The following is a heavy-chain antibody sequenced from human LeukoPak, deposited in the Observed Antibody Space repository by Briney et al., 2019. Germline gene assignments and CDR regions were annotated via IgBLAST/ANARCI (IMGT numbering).Heavy chain of an antibody. V-gene: IGHV3-30-3*01. CDR2: ISYDGYDK. CDR1: GFTFNDYA. CDR3: ARDFFPIVDSTWYEIGY. Sequence: GGSLRLSCAASGFTFNDYAMYWVHQAPGKGLEWVTLISYDGYDKSYADSVRGRFTISRDNSRNTLYLQMDSLRSEDTAVYYCARDFFPIVDSTWYEIGYWGQGTLVTVSS. D-gene: IGHD2-21*01. J-gene: IGHJ4*02.